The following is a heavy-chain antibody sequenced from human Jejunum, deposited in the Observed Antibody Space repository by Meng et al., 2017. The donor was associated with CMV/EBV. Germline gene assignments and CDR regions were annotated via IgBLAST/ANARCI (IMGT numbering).Heavy chain of an antibody. CDR1: GGRVNNYA. CDR3: ARGFLNGYQPFDY. J-gene: IGHJ4*02. V-gene: IGHV1-69*12. D-gene: IGHD5-24*01. Sequence: QVQLSQSWAGVKEPGFSMNVSFKSSGGRVNNYAFTWVRQAPGQGLEWMGGIIAIFKTPNYAQKFQGRLTITADESTGTSYMELTSLTSEDTAVYYCARGFLNGYQPFDYWGQGTLVTVSS. CDR2: IIAIFKTP.